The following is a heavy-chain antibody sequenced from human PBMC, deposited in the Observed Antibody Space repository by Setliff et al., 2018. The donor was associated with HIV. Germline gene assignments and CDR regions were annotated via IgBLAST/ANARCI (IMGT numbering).Heavy chain of an antibody. CDR3: VRGNPDYDILTGYWSYYFDY. Sequence: PSETLSLTCAVSGGSISSSNWWIWIRQPPGKGLEWIGYISYSGSTNYNPSLKSRVTISLDTSKNQFSLNLNSVTAADTAVYYCVRGNPDYDILTGYWSYYFDYWGQGTLVTVSS. V-gene: IGHV4-28*01. D-gene: IGHD3-9*01. CDR2: ISYSGST. CDR1: GGSISSSNW. J-gene: IGHJ4*02.